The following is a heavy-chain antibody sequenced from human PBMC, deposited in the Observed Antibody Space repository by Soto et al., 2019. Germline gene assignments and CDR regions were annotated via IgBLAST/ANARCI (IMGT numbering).Heavy chain of an antibody. V-gene: IGHV1-69*06. CDR2: IIPIFGTA. Sequence: SVKVSCKASGGTFSSYAISWVRQAPGQGLEWMGGIIPIFGTANYAQKFQGRVTITADKSTSTAYMELSSLRFEDTAVYYCARLGYCSSTSCYFDYWGQGTLVTVSS. J-gene: IGHJ4*02. D-gene: IGHD2-2*01. CDR3: ARLGYCSSTSCYFDY. CDR1: GGTFSSYA.